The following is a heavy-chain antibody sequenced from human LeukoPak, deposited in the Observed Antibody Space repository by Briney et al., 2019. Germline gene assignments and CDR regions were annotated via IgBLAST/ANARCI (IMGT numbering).Heavy chain of an antibody. CDR1: GFTISSNY. Sequence: PGGSLRLSCAASGFTISSNYMSWVRQAPGKGLEWVSIIYSGGKTFYADSVKGRFTISRDNSKNTLYLQMNSLRAEDTAVYYCVRATHDFGDYNDYWGQGTLVTVSS. CDR3: VRATHDFGDYNDY. CDR2: IYSGGKT. D-gene: IGHD4-17*01. J-gene: IGHJ4*02. V-gene: IGHV3-53*01.